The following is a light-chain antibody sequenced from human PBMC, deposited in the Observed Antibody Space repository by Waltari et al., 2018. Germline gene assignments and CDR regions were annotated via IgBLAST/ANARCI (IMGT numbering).Light chain of an antibody. CDR1: SSDVGGYNY. V-gene: IGLV2-14*01. J-gene: IGLJ3*02. CDR3: SSYTSSSTQGV. Sequence: QSALTQPASVSGSPGQSITISCTGTSSDVGGYNYVSWYQQHPGKAPKLMIYEVSNRPSGVSNRFSASKSGNTASLTMSGLQAEDEADYYCSSYTSSSTQGVFGGWTRLTVL. CDR2: EVS.